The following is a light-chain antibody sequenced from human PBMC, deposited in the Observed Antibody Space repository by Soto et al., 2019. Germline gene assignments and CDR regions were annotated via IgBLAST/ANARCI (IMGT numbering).Light chain of an antibody. V-gene: IGLV1-51*02. Sequence: QSVLTQPPSVSAAPGQKVTISCSGSSSNIGNNDVSWYQQLPGTAPKLLIYENNKRPSGIPDRFSGSKSGTSATLGITGLPAGDEADYYCGVWDTSLSAGVFGGGTKVTVL. CDR3: GVWDTSLSAGV. CDR2: ENN. CDR1: SSNIGNND. J-gene: IGLJ2*01.